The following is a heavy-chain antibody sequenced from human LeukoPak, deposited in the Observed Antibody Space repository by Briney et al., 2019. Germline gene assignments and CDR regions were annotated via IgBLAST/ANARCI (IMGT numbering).Heavy chain of an antibody. CDR1: GFTFSNYG. D-gene: IGHD3-3*01. V-gene: IGHV3-30*03. CDR3: ARAEITIFGVVPFDY. CDR2: ISYDGSNK. J-gene: IGHJ4*02. Sequence: GGSLRLSCAASGFTFSNYGMHWVRQAPGKGLEWVALISYDGSNKYYADSVKGRFTTSRDNSKNTLYLQMNSLRAEDTAVYYCARAEITIFGVVPFDYWGQGTLVTVSS.